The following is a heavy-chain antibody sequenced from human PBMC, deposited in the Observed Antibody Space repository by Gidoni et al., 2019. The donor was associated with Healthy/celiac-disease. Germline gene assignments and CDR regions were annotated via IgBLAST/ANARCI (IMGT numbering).Heavy chain of an antibody. Sequence: EVQLVESGGGLVKPGGSLRLSCAASGFTFRTAWMNWVRQAPGKGLEWVGRIKSKTDGGTTDYAAPVKGRFTISRDDSKNTLYLQMNSLKTEDTAVYYCTTNPTYYYDSSGYRYWGQGTLVTVSS. V-gene: IGHV3-15*07. J-gene: IGHJ4*02. CDR3: TTNPTYYYDSSGYRY. CDR2: IKSKTDGGTT. CDR1: GFTFRTAW. D-gene: IGHD3-22*01.